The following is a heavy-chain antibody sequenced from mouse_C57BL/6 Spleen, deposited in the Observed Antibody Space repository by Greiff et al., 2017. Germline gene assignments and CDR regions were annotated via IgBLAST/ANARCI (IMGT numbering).Heavy chain of an antibody. Sequence: EVQLVESGGGLVKPGGSLKLSCAASGFTFSDYGMHWVRQAPEKGLEWVAYISSGSSTLYYADTVKGRFTISSDHAKNTLFLQMTSLMSEDTAMYYCARGNYYAMDYWGQGTSVTVSS. J-gene: IGHJ4*01. CDR3: ARGNYYAMDY. CDR1: GFTFSDYG. V-gene: IGHV5-17*01. CDR2: ISSGSSTL.